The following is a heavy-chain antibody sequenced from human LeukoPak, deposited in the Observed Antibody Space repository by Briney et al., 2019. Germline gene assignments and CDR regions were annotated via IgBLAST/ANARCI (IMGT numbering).Heavy chain of an antibody. CDR1: GFTFSSYA. Sequence: GGSLRLSCAASGFTFSSYAMSWVRQAPEKGLEWVSTISGSGGGTYYADSVKGRFTISRDDSKNTLYLQMNSLRAEDTAVYYCVKVFGGYRNNCFDSGGREPWSPSPQ. CDR2: ISGSGGGT. V-gene: IGHV3-23*01. D-gene: IGHD3-16*01. J-gene: IGHJ4*02. CDR3: VKVFGGYRNNCFDS.